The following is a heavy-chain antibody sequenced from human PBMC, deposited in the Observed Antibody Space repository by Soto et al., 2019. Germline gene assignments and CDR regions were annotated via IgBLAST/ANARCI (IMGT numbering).Heavy chain of an antibody. CDR2: ISAYNGNT. CDR1: GYTFTSYG. D-gene: IGHD6-6*01. Sequence: ASVKVSCEASGYTFTSYGFTWVRQAPGQGLEWMGWISAYNGNTNYAQKLQGRVTMTTDTSTSTAYMDLRSLRSDDTAIYYCARADGIAARPDIDYWGQGTLVTVSS. V-gene: IGHV1-18*01. CDR3: ARADGIAARPDIDY. J-gene: IGHJ4*02.